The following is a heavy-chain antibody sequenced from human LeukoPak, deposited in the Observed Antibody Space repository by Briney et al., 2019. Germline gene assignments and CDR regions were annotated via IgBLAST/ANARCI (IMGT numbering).Heavy chain of an antibody. CDR1: GGSISSGSYY. CDR3: AREYGDFDY. CDR2: IYTSGST. J-gene: IGHJ4*02. D-gene: IGHD4-17*01. Sequence: SQTLSLTCTVSGGSISSGSYYWSWIRQPAGKGLEWIGRIYTSGSTNYNPSLKSRVTISVGTSKNQFSLKLSSVTAADTAVYYCAREYGDFDYWGQGTLVTVSS. V-gene: IGHV4-61*02.